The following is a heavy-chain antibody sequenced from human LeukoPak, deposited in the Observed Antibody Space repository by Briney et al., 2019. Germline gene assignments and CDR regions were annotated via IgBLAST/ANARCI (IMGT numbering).Heavy chain of an antibody. Sequence: SVKVSCKASGGTFSSYAIGWVRQAPGQGLEWMGGIIPIFGTANYAQKFQGRVTITADKSTSTAYMELSSLRSEDTAVYYCARESMAAAGRNWFDPWGQGTLVTVSS. CDR1: GGTFSSYA. J-gene: IGHJ5*02. CDR3: ARESMAAAGRNWFDP. V-gene: IGHV1-69*06. CDR2: IIPIFGTA. D-gene: IGHD6-13*01.